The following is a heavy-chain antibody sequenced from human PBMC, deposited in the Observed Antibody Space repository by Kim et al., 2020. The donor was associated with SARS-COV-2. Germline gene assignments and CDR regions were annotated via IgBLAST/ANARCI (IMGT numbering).Heavy chain of an antibody. V-gene: IGHV3-7*01. CDR3: ARDPGWELLSDYYYGMDV. CDR1: GFTFSSYW. J-gene: IGHJ6*02. D-gene: IGHD1-26*01. CDR2: IKQDGSEK. Sequence: GGSLRLSCAASGFTFSSYWMSWVRQAPGKGLEWVANIKQDGSEKYYVDSVKGRFTISRDNAKNSLYLQMNSLRAEDTAVYYCARDPGWELLSDYYYGMDVWGQGTTVTVSS.